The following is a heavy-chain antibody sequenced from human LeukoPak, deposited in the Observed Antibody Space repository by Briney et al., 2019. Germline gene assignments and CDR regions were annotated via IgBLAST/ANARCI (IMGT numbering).Heavy chain of an antibody. D-gene: IGHD6-13*01. CDR1: GFTFSSYG. Sequence: AGSLRLSCAASGFTFSSYGMHWVRQAPGKGLEWVAFIRYDGSNKYYADSVKGRFTISRDNSKNTLYLQMNSLRAEDTAVYYCAKDRRVAAAGYYFDYWGQGTLVTVSS. CDR2: IRYDGSNK. CDR3: AKDRRVAAAGYYFDY. J-gene: IGHJ4*02. V-gene: IGHV3-30*02.